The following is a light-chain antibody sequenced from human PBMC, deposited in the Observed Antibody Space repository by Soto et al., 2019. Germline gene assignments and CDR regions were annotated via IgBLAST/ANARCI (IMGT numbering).Light chain of an antibody. CDR1: STDVGGYNF. V-gene: IGLV2-11*01. J-gene: IGLJ2*01. CDR2: DVT. Sequence: QSALTQPRSVSASPGQSVTISCTGTSTDVGGYNFVSWYQQYPGRAPKLIIYDVTKRPSGVPHRFSGSKSGNTASLTISGLQAEDEADYYCSSYTSSSTLEIGGGTQLTVL. CDR3: SSYTSSSTLE.